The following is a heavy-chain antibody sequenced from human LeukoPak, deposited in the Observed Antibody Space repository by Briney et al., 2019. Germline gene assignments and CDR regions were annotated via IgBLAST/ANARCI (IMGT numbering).Heavy chain of an antibody. D-gene: IGHD2-15*01. CDR3: ASDRLDPWVVAAPRDIDY. CDR2: IKSGGADT. CDR1: GFTFSNYW. J-gene: IGHJ4*02. Sequence: GGSLRLSCAASGFTFSNYWMLWLRQAPGMGLVWVSRIKSGGADTTYADSVKGRFTISRDNAKNSLYLQMNSLRAEDTAVYYCASDRLDPWVVAAPRDIDYWGQGTLVTVSS. V-gene: IGHV3-74*01.